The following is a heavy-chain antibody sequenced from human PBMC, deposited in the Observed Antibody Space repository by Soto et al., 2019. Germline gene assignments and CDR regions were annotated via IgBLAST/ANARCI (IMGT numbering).Heavy chain of an antibody. J-gene: IGHJ6*02. D-gene: IGHD3-10*01. Sequence: GGSLRLSCLASGFTFSDFAMTWVRHVPGRGLEWVASLDGAGGSTYYAESVRGRFSISRDNSQNTLFLQMKRLTVDDTAIYYCAAPRDEYGSGVSWFTYGMDIWGQGTTVTV. V-gene: IGHV3-23*01. CDR3: AAPRDEYGSGVSWFTYGMDI. CDR1: GFTFSDFA. CDR2: LDGAGGST.